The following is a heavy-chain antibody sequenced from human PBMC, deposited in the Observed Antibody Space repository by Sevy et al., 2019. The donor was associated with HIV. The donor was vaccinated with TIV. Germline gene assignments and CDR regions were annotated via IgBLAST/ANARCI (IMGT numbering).Heavy chain of an antibody. V-gene: IGHV5-51*01. D-gene: IGHD2-2*02. CDR1: GYSFTSYW. J-gene: IGHJ5*02. CDR3: AARRYCSSTSCYTDWFDP. Sequence: GESLKISCKGSGYSFTSYWIGWVRQMPGKGLEWMGIIYPGDSDTRYSPSFQGQVTISADKSISTAYLQWSSLKASDTAMYYCAARRYCSSTSCYTDWFDPWGQGTLVTVSS. CDR2: IYPGDSDT.